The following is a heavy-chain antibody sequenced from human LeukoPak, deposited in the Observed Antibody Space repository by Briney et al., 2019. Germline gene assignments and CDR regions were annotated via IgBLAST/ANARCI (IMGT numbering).Heavy chain of an antibody. CDR2: IYLSGTT. V-gene: IGHV4-4*07. J-gene: IGHJ5*01. CDR3: ARGQGRGSDRAFDS. D-gene: IGHD3-10*01. Sequence: SETLSLTCSVSGDSIRNYYWNWIRQPAGKGLEWIGRIYLSGTTNYNPSLKSRVTMSIDLSKSQFSLKMRSVTAADTAVYYCARGQGRGSDRAFDSWGQGTRVAVS. CDR1: GDSIRNYY.